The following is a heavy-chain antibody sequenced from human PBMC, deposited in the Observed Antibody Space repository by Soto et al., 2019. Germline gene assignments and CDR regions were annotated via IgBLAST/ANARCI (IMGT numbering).Heavy chain of an antibody. CDR2: IYTSGST. J-gene: IGHJ6*02. CDR3: ARDPRPTNYYYYGMDV. CDR1: GGSISSYY. V-gene: IGHV4-4*07. D-gene: IGHD1-1*01. Sequence: SETLSLTCTVSGGSISSYYWSWIRQPAGKGLEWIGRIYTSGSTNYNPSLKSRVTMSVDTSKNQFSLKLSSVTAADTAVYYCARDPRPTNYYYYGMDVWGQGTTVTVSS.